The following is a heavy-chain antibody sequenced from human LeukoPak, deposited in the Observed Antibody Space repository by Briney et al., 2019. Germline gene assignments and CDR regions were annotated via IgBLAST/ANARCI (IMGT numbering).Heavy chain of an antibody. Sequence: GGSLRLSCLASGFSFSDYAMNWVRQAPGQGLEWLSYISSSSGSKFYAASVRGRCTISRDSAKNSVYLQMNSLRAEDTAVYYCARGTRSGSYLLFDYWGQGTLVTVSS. CDR2: ISSSSGSK. CDR1: GFSFSDYA. V-gene: IGHV3-48*04. D-gene: IGHD1-26*01. J-gene: IGHJ4*02. CDR3: ARGTRSGSYLLFDY.